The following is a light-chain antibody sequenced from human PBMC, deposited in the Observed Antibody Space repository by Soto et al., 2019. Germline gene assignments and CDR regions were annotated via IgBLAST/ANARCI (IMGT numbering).Light chain of an antibody. J-gene: IGKJ1*01. CDR2: VAS. CDR3: QQYGRLPRT. V-gene: IGKV3-20*01. Sequence: EIVLTQSPGTLSLSPGERATLSCRASQSVSSNYLAWYQQKPGQAPRLLIYVASSRATGIPDRFSGSGSGTEFTLTISRLEPEDFAVYYCQQYGRLPRTFGQGTKVEI. CDR1: QSVSSNY.